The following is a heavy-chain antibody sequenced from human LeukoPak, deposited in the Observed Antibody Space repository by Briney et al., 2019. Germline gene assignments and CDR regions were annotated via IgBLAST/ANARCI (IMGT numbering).Heavy chain of an antibody. CDR1: GFTFSSYG. Sequence: GGSLRLSCVASGFTFSSYGMHWVRQAPGKGLEWVAFISYDGSNENIADSVKGRFIISRDNSKNTLYLQMNSLRAEDTAVYYCAILGGYDYWGQGTLVTVSS. CDR3: AILGGYDY. J-gene: IGHJ4*02. CDR2: ISYDGSNE. D-gene: IGHD3-16*01. V-gene: IGHV3-30*03.